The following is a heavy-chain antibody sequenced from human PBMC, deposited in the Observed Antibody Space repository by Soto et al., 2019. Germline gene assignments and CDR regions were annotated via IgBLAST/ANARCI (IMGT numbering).Heavy chain of an antibody. J-gene: IGHJ5*02. D-gene: IGHD6-19*01. CDR3: ARRSRGGWYSSGDRELRWFDP. V-gene: IGHV4-39*01. Sequence: SETLSLTCTVSGGSISSSSYYWGWIRQPPGKGLEWIGSIYYSGSTYYNPSLKSRVTISVDTSKNQFSLKLSSVTAADTAVYYCARRSRGGWYSSGDRELRWFDPWGQGTLVTVSS. CDR1: GGSISSSSYY. CDR2: IYYSGST.